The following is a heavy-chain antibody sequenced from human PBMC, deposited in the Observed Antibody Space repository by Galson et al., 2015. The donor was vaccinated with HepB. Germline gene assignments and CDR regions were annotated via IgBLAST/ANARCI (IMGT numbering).Heavy chain of an antibody. CDR2: ISGHGSNI. D-gene: IGHD3-10*01. CDR3: CITLVRGAADS. Sequence: SLRLSCAASGFTLSGFAMYWVRQAPGKRLEWVSSISGHGSNIHNADSAKGRFIISRDSAKNSLYLQMSSLRAEDTAVYYCCITLVRGAADSWGQGTLVTVSS. CDR1: GFTLSGFA. J-gene: IGHJ5*01. V-gene: IGHV3-21*01.